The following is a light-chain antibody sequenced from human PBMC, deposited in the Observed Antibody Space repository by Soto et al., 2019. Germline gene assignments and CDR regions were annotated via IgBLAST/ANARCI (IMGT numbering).Light chain of an antibody. CDR1: SSDVGAYNY. Sequence: SGLTLPASWSGSPGQSVTISCTGSSSDVGAYNYVSWYQHHPGKAPNLMIYEVTNRPSGVSNRFSGSKSGNTASLTISGLQAEDEADYYCNSYTTNSNRVFGTGTKVTVL. CDR2: EVT. CDR3: NSYTTNSNRV. V-gene: IGLV2-14*01. J-gene: IGLJ1*01.